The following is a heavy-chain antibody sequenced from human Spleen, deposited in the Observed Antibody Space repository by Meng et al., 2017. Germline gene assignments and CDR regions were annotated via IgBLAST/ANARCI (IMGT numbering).Heavy chain of an antibody. D-gene: IGHD3-10*01. CDR3: ARGGVRDYYYAMDV. Sequence: GESLKISCAASGFTFSSYAMSWVRQAPGKGLEWVSAISGSGGSTYYADSVKGRFTISRDNSKNTLYVQMNSLRAEDTAVYYCARGGVRDYYYAMDVWGQGTTVTVSS. V-gene: IGHV3-23*01. CDR1: GFTFSSYA. CDR2: ISGSGGST. J-gene: IGHJ6*02.